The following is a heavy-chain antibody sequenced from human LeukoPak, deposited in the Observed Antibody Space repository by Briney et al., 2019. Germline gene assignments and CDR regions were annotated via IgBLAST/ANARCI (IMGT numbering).Heavy chain of an antibody. CDR3: ARFPMATIGSDAFDI. J-gene: IGHJ3*02. Sequence: PSETLSLTCTVSGGSISSCYWSWIRQPPGKGLEWIGYIYTSGSTNYNPSLKSRVTISVDTSKNQFSLKLSSVTAADTAVYYCARFPMATIGSDAFDIWDQGTMVTVSS. D-gene: IGHD5-24*01. V-gene: IGHV4-4*09. CDR1: GGSISSCY. CDR2: IYTSGST.